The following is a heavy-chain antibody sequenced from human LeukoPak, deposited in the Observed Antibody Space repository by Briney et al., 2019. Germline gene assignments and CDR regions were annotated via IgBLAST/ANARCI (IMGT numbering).Heavy chain of an antibody. CDR2: IHHSGNS. Sequence: SETLSLTCTVSGASVTDYYWSWIRQSPGKGLEWISYIHHSGNSNYNPSLRSRVTTSLDTSKNQFSLNLISVTAADTAVYYCTRGHWGLQSWSQGTLVTVSS. CDR1: GASVTDYY. D-gene: IGHD7-27*01. J-gene: IGHJ5*02. V-gene: IGHV4-59*02. CDR3: TRGHWGLQS.